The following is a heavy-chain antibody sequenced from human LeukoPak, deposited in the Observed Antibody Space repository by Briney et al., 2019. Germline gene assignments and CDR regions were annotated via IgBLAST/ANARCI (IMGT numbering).Heavy chain of an antibody. CDR3: AKDSANWGRHYDN. Sequence: GSLRLSCAAPGFTFTDYAMHWVRQTPGKGLEWVSCISAHSGGIYYADSVKGRFTISRDNSKNTLYLQMNTLRAEDTALYYCAKDSANWGRHYDNWGQGTLVTVSS. D-gene: IGHD7-27*01. J-gene: IGHJ4*02. CDR2: ISAHSGGI. CDR1: GFTFTDYA. V-gene: IGHV3-23*01.